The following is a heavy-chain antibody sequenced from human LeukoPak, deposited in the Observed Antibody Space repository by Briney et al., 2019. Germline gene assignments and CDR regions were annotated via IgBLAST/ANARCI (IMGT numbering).Heavy chain of an antibody. Sequence: SETLSLTCSVSGGSISSYYWSWIRQPPGQGLEWIGIFYYSGSTNYRPSLRSRVTISVDTPKSQISLKLSSVTAADTAVYYCVRSKYYDSSASAFDIWGQGTMVTVSS. D-gene: IGHD3-22*01. J-gene: IGHJ3*02. V-gene: IGHV4-59*08. CDR1: GGSISSYY. CDR3: VRSKYYDSSASAFDI. CDR2: FYYSGST.